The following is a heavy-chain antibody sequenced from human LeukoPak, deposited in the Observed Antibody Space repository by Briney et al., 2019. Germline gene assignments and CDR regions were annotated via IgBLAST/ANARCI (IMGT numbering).Heavy chain of an antibody. V-gene: IGHV1-2*04. D-gene: IGHD5-12*01. CDR3: AREGYSDYDEAAFDI. J-gene: IGHJ3*02. CDR2: INPNSGGT. CDR1: GYTFTGYY. Sequence: ASVKVSCKASGYTFTGYYMHWVRQAPGQGLEWMGWINPNSGGTNYAQKFQGWVTMTRDTSISTAYMELSRLRSDDTAVYYCAREGYSDYDEAAFDIWGQGTMVTVSS.